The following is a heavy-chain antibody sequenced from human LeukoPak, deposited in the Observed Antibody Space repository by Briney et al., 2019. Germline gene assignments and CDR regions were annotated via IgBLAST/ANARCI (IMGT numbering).Heavy chain of an antibody. CDR1: GGSISSYY. D-gene: IGHD6-19*01. J-gene: IGHJ4*02. CDR3: ARVKAVAGRACFDY. Sequence: NPSETLSLTCTVSGGSISSYYWSWIRQPPGKGLEWIGYIYYSGSTNYNPSLKSRVTISVDTSKNQFSLKLSSVTAADTAVYYCARVKAVAGRACFDYWGQGTLVTVSS. V-gene: IGHV4-59*01. CDR2: IYYSGST.